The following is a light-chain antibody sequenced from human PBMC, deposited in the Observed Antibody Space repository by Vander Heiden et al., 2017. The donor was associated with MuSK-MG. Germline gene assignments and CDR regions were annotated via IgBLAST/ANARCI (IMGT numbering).Light chain of an antibody. CDR3: LKVRQPPRT. CDR2: SGG. CDR1: QSLLHSNAYNY. V-gene: IGKV2-28*01. Sequence: DIVMTQSPLSLPVTPGEPASISCRSSQSLLHSNAYNYLDSYLQTPGQSPQLLNSSGGNPASGVTYRVSGTGSGSNFTMNIRRVEDVDVGVYHCLKVRQPPRTFGQGTKVEIK. J-gene: IGKJ1*01.